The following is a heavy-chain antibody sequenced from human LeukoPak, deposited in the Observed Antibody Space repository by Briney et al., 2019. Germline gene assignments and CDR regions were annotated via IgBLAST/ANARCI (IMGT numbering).Heavy chain of an antibody. D-gene: IGHD1-7*01. Sequence: GGSLRLSCAASGFTFSSYGMHRVRQAPGKGLEWVAFIRYDGSNKYYADSVKGRFTISRDNSKNTLYLQMNSLRAEDTAVYYCAKDTYNWNYSSEDYFDYWGQGTLVTVSS. CDR2: IRYDGSNK. CDR1: GFTFSSYG. V-gene: IGHV3-30*02. CDR3: AKDTYNWNYSSEDYFDY. J-gene: IGHJ4*02.